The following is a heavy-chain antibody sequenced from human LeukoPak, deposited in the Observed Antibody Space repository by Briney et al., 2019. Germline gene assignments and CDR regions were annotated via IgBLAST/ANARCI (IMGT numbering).Heavy chain of an antibody. CDR2: IFHSGST. CDR1: GGSISGSNW. Sequence: SGTLSLICAVAGGSISGSNWWSWVREPPGKGLEWIGEIFHSGSTNYSPSLKSRVTISIDKSKNQFSLKLTSVTVADTAVYYCASRLRHLLGYWGQGNLVTVSS. V-gene: IGHV4-4*02. J-gene: IGHJ4*02. D-gene: IGHD3-16*01. CDR3: ASRLRHLLGY.